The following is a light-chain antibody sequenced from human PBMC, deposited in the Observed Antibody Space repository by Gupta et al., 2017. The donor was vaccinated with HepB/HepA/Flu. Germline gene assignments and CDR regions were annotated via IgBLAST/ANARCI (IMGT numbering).Light chain of an antibody. CDR3: AVWDDSLGGQGV. CDR1: RSNIGSNH. CDR2: RTT. J-gene: IGLJ3*02. V-gene: IGLV1-47*01. Sequence: QPHSASGTPGQGVAISCSGGRSNIGSNHVYWYQQFPGSAPKLIIYRTTQRPSGAPDRLSASKSGTSDSLAISGLRSEDEADYYCAVWDDSLGGQGVFGGGTKVTVL.